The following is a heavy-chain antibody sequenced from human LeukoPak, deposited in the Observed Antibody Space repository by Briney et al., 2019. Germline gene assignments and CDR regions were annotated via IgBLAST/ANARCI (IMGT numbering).Heavy chain of an antibody. J-gene: IGHJ5*02. CDR1: GFTFSSYG. Sequence: GGSLRLSCAASGFTFSSYGMHWVRQAPGKGLEWVAFIRYDGSNKYYADSVKGRFTISRDNSKNTLYLQMNSPRAEDTAVYYCAKDEDYYGSGSYPWFDPWGQGTLVTVSS. CDR3: AKDEDYYGSGSYPWFDP. V-gene: IGHV3-30*02. CDR2: IRYDGSNK. D-gene: IGHD3-10*01.